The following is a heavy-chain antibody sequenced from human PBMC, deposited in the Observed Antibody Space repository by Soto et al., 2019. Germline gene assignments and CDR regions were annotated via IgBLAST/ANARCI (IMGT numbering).Heavy chain of an antibody. CDR2: IWYDGSNK. J-gene: IGHJ4*02. CDR3: ARDRRNPGDPPLDY. CDR1: GFTFSSYG. Sequence: GGSLRLSCAASGFTFSSYGMHWVRQAPGKGLEWVAVIWYDGSNKYYADSVKGRFTISRDNSKNTLYLQMNSLRSDDTALYYCARDRRNPGDPPLDYWGQGTLVTVSS. V-gene: IGHV3-33*01.